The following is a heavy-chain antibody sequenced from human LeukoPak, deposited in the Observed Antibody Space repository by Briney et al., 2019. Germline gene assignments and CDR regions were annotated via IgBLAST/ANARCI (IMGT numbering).Heavy chain of an antibody. D-gene: IGHD2-2*01. Sequence: GGSLRLSCAASGFTFSSYSMNWVRQAPGKGLEWVAVIWNDGSYKYYADSVKGRFTLSRDNSKNTLYLQMNSLRAEDTAVYYCARGDIVVVPAAIVDFNYYYMDVWGKGTTVTVSS. V-gene: IGHV3-33*08. CDR1: GFTFSSYS. CDR2: IWNDGSYK. CDR3: ARGDIVVVPAAIVDFNYYYMDV. J-gene: IGHJ6*03.